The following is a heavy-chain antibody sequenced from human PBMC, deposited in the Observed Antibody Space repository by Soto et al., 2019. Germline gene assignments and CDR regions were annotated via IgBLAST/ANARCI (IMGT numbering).Heavy chain of an antibody. D-gene: IGHD4-17*01. J-gene: IGHJ5*02. Sequence: SETLSLTCTVSGGSISSGDYYWSWIRQPPGKGLEWIGYIYYSGSTYYNPSLKSRVTISVDTSKNQFSLKLSSVTAADTAVYYCARGVTTNWFDPWGQGTLVTVSS. CDR2: IYYSGST. CDR3: ARGVTTNWFDP. V-gene: IGHV4-30-4*01. CDR1: GGSISSGDYY.